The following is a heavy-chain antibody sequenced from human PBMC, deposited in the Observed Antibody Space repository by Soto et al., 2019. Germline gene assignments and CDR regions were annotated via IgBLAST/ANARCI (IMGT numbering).Heavy chain of an antibody. CDR3: ARDREIVATIAIDY. CDR2: ISYDGSNK. V-gene: IGHV3-30-3*01. D-gene: IGHD5-12*01. J-gene: IGHJ4*02. Sequence: LRLSCAASGFTFSSYAMHWVRQAPGKGLEWVAVISYDGSNKYYADSVKGRFTISRDNSKNTLYLQMNSLRAEDTAVYYCARDREIVATIAIDYWGQGTLVTVSS. CDR1: GFTFSSYA.